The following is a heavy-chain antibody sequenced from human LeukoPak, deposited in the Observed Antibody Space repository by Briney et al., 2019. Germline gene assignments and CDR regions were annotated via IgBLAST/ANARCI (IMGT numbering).Heavy chain of an antibody. V-gene: IGHV3-53*04. J-gene: IGHJ4*02. CDR3: ARAADGSSGRFDY. CDR1: GFTVSSNY. CDR2: IYSGGST. Sequence: GGSLRLSCAASGFTVSSNYMSWVRQAPGKGLEWVSVIYSGGSTYYADSVKGRFTISRHNSQNTLYLQMNSLKSEDTAVHYCARAADGSSGRFDYWGQGTLVTVSS. D-gene: IGHD6-19*01.